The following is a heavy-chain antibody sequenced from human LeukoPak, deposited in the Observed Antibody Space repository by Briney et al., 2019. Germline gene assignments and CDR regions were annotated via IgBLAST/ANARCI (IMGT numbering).Heavy chain of an antibody. CDR3: ASPGLVEWLLYDY. CDR1: GFTFSSYA. V-gene: IGHV3-30*01. CDR2: ISYDGSNK. Sequence: PGRSLRLSCAASGFTFSSYAMHWVRQAPGKGLEWVAVISYDGSNKYYADSVKGRFTISRDNSKNTLYLQMNSLRAEDTAVYYCASPGLVEWLLYDYWGQGTLVTVSS. D-gene: IGHD3-3*01. J-gene: IGHJ4*02.